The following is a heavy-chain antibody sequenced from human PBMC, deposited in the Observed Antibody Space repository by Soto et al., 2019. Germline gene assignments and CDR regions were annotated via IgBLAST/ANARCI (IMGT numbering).Heavy chain of an antibody. V-gene: IGHV2-5*01. Sequence: SGPTLVNPTQTLTLTCTFSGFSLSTSGLGVAWFRQPPGKALEWLALIYWNDDQRYSPSLKSRLTITKDTSKNQVVLIMTNMDPVDTATFYCAHRQWSYTKSELFYDWGTGTLVTVAS. J-gene: IGHJ4*02. D-gene: IGHD2-2*02. CDR2: IYWNDDQ. CDR1: GFSLSTSGLG. CDR3: AHRQWSYTKSELFYD.